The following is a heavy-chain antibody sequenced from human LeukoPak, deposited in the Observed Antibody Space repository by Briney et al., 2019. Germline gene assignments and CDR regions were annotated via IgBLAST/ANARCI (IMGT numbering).Heavy chain of an antibody. D-gene: IGHD5/OR15-5a*01. CDR2: INHSGST. J-gene: IGHJ1*01. Sequence: SETLSLTCAVYGGSFSGYYWSWIRQPPGKGLEWIGEINHSGSTNYNPSLKSRVTISVDTSKNQFSLKLSSVTAADTAVYYCARGLGLPGSSWGQGTLVTVSS. CDR1: GGSFSGYY. V-gene: IGHV4-34*01. CDR3: ARGLGLPGSS.